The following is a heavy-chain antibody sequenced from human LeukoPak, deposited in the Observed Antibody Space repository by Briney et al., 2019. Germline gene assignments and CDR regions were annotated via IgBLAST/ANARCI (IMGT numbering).Heavy chain of an antibody. D-gene: IGHD3-10*01. CDR3: TKGSDLWFGET. Sequence: GGSLRLSCAASGFTFSSYAMSWVRQAPGKGLEWVSVISGNTFSTYYADSVKGRFTISRDNSKNTLWLQMNGLRAEDTAVFYCTKGSDLWFGETWGQGTLVTVSS. CDR2: ISGNTFST. V-gene: IGHV3-23*01. J-gene: IGHJ4*02. CDR1: GFTFSSYA.